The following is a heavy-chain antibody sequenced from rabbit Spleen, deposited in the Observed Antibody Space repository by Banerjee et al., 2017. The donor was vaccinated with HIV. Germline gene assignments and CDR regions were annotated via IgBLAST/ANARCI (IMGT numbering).Heavy chain of an antibody. D-gene: IGHD2-1*01. V-gene: IGHV1S7*01. CDR1: RFDFSTYS. J-gene: IGHJ4*01. CDR2: IVPIFGVT. Sequence: QELVESGGGLVQPGGSLKLSCKASRFDFSTYSMSWVRQAPGKGLEWIGYIVPIFGVTYYATWVNGRFTISSHNAQNTLYLQLNSLTAADTATYFCARGVYDDYDTYYCDLWGQGT. CDR3: ARGVYDDYDTYYCDL.